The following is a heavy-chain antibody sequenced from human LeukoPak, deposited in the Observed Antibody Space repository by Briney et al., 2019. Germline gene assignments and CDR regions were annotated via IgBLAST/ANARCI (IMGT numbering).Heavy chain of an antibody. J-gene: IGHJ1*01. CDR1: GFTFCSYW. CDR2: IKQDGSEK. CDR3: ARPDSSIERGGVFQH. D-gene: IGHD3-22*01. Sequence: PGGSLRLSCAASGFTFCSYWMSWVRQAPGKGLEWVANIKQDGSEKYYVDSMKGRFTISRDNAKNSLYLQMNSLRAEDTAVYYCARPDSSIERGGVFQHCGQGTLVTVSS. V-gene: IGHV3-7*01.